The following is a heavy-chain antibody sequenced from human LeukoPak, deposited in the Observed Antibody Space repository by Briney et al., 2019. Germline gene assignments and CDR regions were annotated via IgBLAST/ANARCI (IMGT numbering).Heavy chain of an antibody. CDR3: ARDDYGDYTFHH. D-gene: IGHD4-17*01. V-gene: IGHV4-59*01. J-gene: IGHJ1*01. CDR1: GGSMSSYY. Sequence: SETLSLTCTVSGGSMSSYYWSWIRQPPGKGLQWIGYIQYSGSTNYNPSLKSRVTISVDTSKNQFSLKLTSVTAADTAVYYWARDDYGDYTFHHWGQGTLVTVSS. CDR2: IQYSGST.